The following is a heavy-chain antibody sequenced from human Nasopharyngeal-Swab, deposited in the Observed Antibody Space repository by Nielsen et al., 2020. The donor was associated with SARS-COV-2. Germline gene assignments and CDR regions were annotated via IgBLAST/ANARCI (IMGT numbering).Heavy chain of an antibody. CDR2: ISGSGGST. Sequence: GESLKISCPASSFTFSSFSMSWVRQAPGKGLEWVSAISGSGGSTYYADSVKGRFTISRDNSKNTLYLKMNSLRAEDPAVYYCAKSAGIVVPAAMLGTIDYWGQGTLVTVSS. V-gene: IGHV3-23*01. J-gene: IGHJ4*02. D-gene: IGHD2-2*01. CDR1: SFTFSSFS. CDR3: AKSAGIVVPAAMLGTIDY.